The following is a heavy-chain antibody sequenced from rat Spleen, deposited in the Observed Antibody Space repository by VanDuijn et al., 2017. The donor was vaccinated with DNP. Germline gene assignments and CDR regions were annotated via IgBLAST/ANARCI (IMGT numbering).Heavy chain of an antibody. CDR2: ISYSGST. CDR1: GYSITSNY. Sequence: EVQLQESGPGLVKPSQSLSLTCSVTGYSITSNYWAWIRKFPGNKMEWMGYISYSGSTSYNPSLKSRISITRDTSKNQFFLQLNSVTTEDTATYYCARWDYNSYTWDYWGQGVMVTVSS. CDR3: ARWDYNSYTWDY. V-gene: IGHV3-1*01. J-gene: IGHJ2*01. D-gene: IGHD1-2*01.